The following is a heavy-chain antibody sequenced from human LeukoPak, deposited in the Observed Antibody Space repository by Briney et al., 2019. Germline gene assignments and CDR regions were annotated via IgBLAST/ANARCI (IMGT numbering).Heavy chain of an antibody. CDR1: GFTFSSYW. Sequence: GGSLRLSCAASGFTFSSYWMSWVRQAPGKGLEWVANIKQDGSEKYYVDSVKGRFTISRDNAKNSLYLQMNSLRAEDTAVYYCATDTYYDFWSGYGPDYWGQGTLVTVSS. J-gene: IGHJ4*02. D-gene: IGHD3-3*01. CDR2: IKQDGSEK. CDR3: ATDTYYDFWSGYGPDY. V-gene: IGHV3-7*01.